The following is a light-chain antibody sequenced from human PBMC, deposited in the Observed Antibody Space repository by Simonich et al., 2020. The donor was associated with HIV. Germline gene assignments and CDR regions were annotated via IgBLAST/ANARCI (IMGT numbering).Light chain of an antibody. V-gene: IGKV3-15*01. CDR1: QSVGSN. CDR2: GAS. CDR3: QQYNNWPRT. J-gene: IGKJ1*01. Sequence: DIVMTQSPATLSVSPGERPTLSCRASQSVGSNLAWYQQKPGQTPRLRIYGASTRATDIPARFSASGSGTEFTLTISSMQSEDFAVYYCQQYNNWPRTFGQGTKVEIK.